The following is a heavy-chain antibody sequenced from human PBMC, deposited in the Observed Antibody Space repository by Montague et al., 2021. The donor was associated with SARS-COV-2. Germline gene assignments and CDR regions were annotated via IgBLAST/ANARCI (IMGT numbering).Heavy chain of an antibody. CDR3: ARRTYDILTGYDYGMDV. D-gene: IGHD3-9*01. V-gene: IGHV2-70*11. J-gene: IGHJ6*02. CDR2: FDWDDDK. CDR1: GFSLSTSGMC. Sequence: PALMKPTQTLTLTCTFSGFSLSTSGMCVSWIRQPPGKALEWLVRFDWDDDKYYSTSLKTRLTVSKDTSKNQVVLTMTNMDPVDTATYYCARRTYDILTGYDYGMDVWGQGTTVTVSS.